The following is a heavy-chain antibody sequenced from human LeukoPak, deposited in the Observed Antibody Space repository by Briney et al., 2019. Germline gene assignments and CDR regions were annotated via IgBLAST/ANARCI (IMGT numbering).Heavy chain of an antibody. CDR1: GGSISSYY. D-gene: IGHD6-19*01. Sequence: PSETLSLTCTVSGGSISSYYWSWIRQPAGKGLEWIGRIYTCGSTNYNPSLKSRVTMSVDTSKNQFSLKLSSVTAADTAVYYCARDRGSSGWYGVYYFDYWGQGTLVTVSS. V-gene: IGHV4-4*07. J-gene: IGHJ4*02. CDR3: ARDRGSSGWYGVYYFDY. CDR2: IYTCGST.